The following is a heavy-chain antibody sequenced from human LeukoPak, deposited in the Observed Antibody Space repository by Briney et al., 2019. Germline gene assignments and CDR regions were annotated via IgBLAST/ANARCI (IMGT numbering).Heavy chain of an antibody. V-gene: IGHV3-48*01. CDR3: ARTYDFGRGPPGDAFDN. Sequence: GGSRRLSCAASGFTFTIFGLNWVRQAAGKGPEWVSYIDARSGITYYADSVQGRFTLSRDNARESVFLQMDSLRVDDTAVYYCARTYDFGRGPPGDAFDNWGPGTWVIVSS. D-gene: IGHD3-3*01. J-gene: IGHJ3*02. CDR2: IDARSGIT. CDR1: GFTFTIFG.